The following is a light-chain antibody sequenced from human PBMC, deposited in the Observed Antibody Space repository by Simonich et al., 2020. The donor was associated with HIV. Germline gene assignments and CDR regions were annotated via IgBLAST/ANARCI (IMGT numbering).Light chain of an antibody. CDR3: QQYYSTPQT. CDR2: WAS. V-gene: IGKV4-1*01. J-gene: IGKJ1*01. Sequence: DILMTQSPDSLAVSLGERDTINCKSSQSVLSSSNNKNYLAWYQQKPGKPPNLLMYWASTRESGVPDRFSGSGSGTEFTLTINSLQAEDVAVYYCQQYYSTPQTFGQGTKVEIK. CDR1: QSVLSSSNNKNY.